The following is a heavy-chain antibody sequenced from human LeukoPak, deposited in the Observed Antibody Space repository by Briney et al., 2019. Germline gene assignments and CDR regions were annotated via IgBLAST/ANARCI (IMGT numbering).Heavy chain of an antibody. CDR1: GYTFTSYG. V-gene: IGHV1-18*01. CDR3: ARDLVASGYNTGSFDH. D-gene: IGHD3-3*01. J-gene: IGHJ4*02. CDR2: ISAYNGNT. Sequence: ASVKVSCKASGYTFTSYGISWVRQAPGQGLEWMGWISAYNGNTNYAQKLQGRVTMTTDTSTSTAYMELRSLRSDDTAVYYCARDLVASGYNTGSFDHWGQGTLVTVSS.